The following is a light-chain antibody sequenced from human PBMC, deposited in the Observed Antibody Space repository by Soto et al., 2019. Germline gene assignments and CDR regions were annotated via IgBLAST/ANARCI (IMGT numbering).Light chain of an antibody. Sequence: EIVLTQSPGTLSLSPGERATLSCRASQSVSSSYLGWYQQKPGQAPRLLIYDASGRSTGIPDRFSGSGSETDFTLTISRLEPEDFAVYYCQHYGGAPSFTFGPGTKVDIK. J-gene: IGKJ3*01. CDR3: QHYGGAPSFT. V-gene: IGKV3-20*01. CDR1: QSVSSSY. CDR2: DAS.